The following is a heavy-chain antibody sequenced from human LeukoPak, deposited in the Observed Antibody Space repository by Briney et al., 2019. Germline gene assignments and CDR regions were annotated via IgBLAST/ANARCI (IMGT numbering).Heavy chain of an antibody. Sequence: SETLSLTCAVYVGSFRGYYWSWMRQPPGKGLEWIGEINHSGSTNYNSSLKSRVAISVDTSKNKISLKLSSVTAADTAVYYCARGYYGSGSHCCHMDVWGKGTTITVS. D-gene: IGHD3-10*01. J-gene: IGHJ6*03. CDR3: ARGYYGSGSHCCHMDV. CDR2: INHSGST. V-gene: IGHV4-34*01. CDR1: VGSFRGYY.